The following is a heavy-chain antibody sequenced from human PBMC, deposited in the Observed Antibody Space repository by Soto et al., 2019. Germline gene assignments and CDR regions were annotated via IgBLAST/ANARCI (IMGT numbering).Heavy chain of an antibody. Sequence: PGGSLRLSCAASGFTFSSYGMHWVRQAPGKGLEWVAVISYDGSNKYYADSVKGRFTISRDNSKNTLYLQMNSLRAEDTAVYYCAKAPEDYDILTGYSLDYWGQGTLVTVSS. CDR3: AKAPEDYDILTGYSLDY. J-gene: IGHJ4*02. D-gene: IGHD3-9*01. CDR2: ISYDGSNK. V-gene: IGHV3-30*18. CDR1: GFTFSSYG.